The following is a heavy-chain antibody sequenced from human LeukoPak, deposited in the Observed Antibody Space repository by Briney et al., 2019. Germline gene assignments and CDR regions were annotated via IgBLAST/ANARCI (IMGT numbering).Heavy chain of an antibody. D-gene: IGHD3-10*01. J-gene: IGHJ4*02. CDR2: INSNSGST. CDR3: VREGRGPQTDY. Sequence: ASVKVSCKASGYTFTGYYMHWVRQAPGQGLEWMGWINSNSGSTNYAQKFQGRVTMTRDTSISTAYMEVSRLRSDDTAVYYCVREGRGPQTDYWGQGALVTVSS. CDR1: GYTFTGYY. V-gene: IGHV1-2*02.